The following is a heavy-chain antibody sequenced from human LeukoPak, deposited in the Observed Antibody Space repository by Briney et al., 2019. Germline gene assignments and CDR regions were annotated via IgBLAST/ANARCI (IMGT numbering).Heavy chain of an antibody. J-gene: IGHJ4*02. V-gene: IGHV3-30-3*01. D-gene: IGHD3-22*01. CDR1: GFTVSSNY. Sequence: GGSLRLSCAASGFTVSSNYMSWVRQALGKGLEWVAVISYDGSNKYYADSVKGRFTISRDNSKNTLYLQMNSLRAEDTAVYYCARDPTPRLYYDSSGYYFYWGQGTLVTVSS. CDR3: ARDPTPRLYYDSSGYYFY. CDR2: ISYDGSNK.